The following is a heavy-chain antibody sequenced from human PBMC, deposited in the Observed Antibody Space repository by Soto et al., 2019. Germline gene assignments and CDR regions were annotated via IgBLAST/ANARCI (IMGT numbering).Heavy chain of an antibody. Sequence: GESLKISCKGSGYSFTSYWIGWVRQMPGKGLEWMGIIYPGDSDTRYSPSFQGQVTISADKSISTAYLQWSSLKASDTAMYYCARQMFYDGYAYYYGMDVWGQGTTVTVSS. CDR1: GYSFTSYW. CDR2: IYPGDSDT. CDR3: ARQMFYDGYAYYYGMDV. V-gene: IGHV5-51*01. J-gene: IGHJ6*02. D-gene: IGHD5-12*01.